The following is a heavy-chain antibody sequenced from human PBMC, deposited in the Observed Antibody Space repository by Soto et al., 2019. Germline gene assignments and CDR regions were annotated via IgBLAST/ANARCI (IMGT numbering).Heavy chain of an antibody. CDR3: ARSPYYYDSSGYYYSPYYFDY. CDR1: GGTFSSYA. J-gene: IGHJ4*02. V-gene: IGHV1-69*01. CDR2: IIPIFGTA. Sequence: QVQLVQSGAEVKKPGSSVKVSCKASGGTFSSYAISWVRQAPGQGLEWMGGIIPIFGTANYAQKFQGRVTMTADESTSTAYMELSSLRSEDTAVYYCARSPYYYDSSGYYYSPYYFDYWGQGTLVTVSS. D-gene: IGHD3-22*01.